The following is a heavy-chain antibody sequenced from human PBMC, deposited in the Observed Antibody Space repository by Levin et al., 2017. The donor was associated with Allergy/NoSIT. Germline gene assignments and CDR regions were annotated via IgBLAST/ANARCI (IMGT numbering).Heavy chain of an antibody. V-gene: IGHV3-33*01. CDR3: ARGGLTGGDPGSY. Sequence: SGGSLRLSCAASGFTFSSYGMHWVRQAPGKGLEWVAVIWYDGSNKYYADSVKGRFTISRDNSKNTLYLQMNSLRAEDTAVYYCARGGLTGGDPGSYWGQGTLVTVSS. CDR2: IWYDGSNK. CDR1: GFTFSSYG. J-gene: IGHJ4*02. D-gene: IGHD2-21*02.